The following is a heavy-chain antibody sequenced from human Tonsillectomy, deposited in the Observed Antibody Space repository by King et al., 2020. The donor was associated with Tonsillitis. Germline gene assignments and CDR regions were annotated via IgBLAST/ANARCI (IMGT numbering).Heavy chain of an antibody. J-gene: IGHJ3*02. D-gene: IGHD1-1*01. Sequence: LQLQESGPGLVKPSETLSLTCTVSGGSISSSSYYWGWIRQPPGKGLEWIGSIYYSGSTYYNTSLKSRVTISVDTSKNQFSRKLSSVTAADTAVYYCARTTAAFDIWGQGTMVTVSS. CDR1: GGSISSSSYY. CDR3: ARTTAAFDI. CDR2: IYYSGST. V-gene: IGHV4-39*07.